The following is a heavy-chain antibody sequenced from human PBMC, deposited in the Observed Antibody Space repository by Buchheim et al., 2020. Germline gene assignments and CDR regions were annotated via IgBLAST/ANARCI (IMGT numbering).Heavy chain of an antibody. CDR2: IIPIFGAA. CDR3: ASAPGLLSDIVVVPAAMHRGFDY. D-gene: IGHD2-2*01. CDR1: GGTFSSSP. Sequence: QVQLVQSGTEVKKPGSSVKVSCKASGGTFSSSPFSWVRQAPGQGLEWMGGIIPIFGAANYAQKFQGRIMIRADESTTTAYMELSSLRSEDTAVYYCASAPGLLSDIVVVPAAMHRGFDYWGQGTL. V-gene: IGHV1-69*01. J-gene: IGHJ4*02.